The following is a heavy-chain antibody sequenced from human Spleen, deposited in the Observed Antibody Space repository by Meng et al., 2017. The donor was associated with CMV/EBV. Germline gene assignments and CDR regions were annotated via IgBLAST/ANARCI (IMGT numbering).Heavy chain of an antibody. D-gene: IGHD2-2*02. CDR3: AREYQVLYGAIYGMDV. CDR1: GDSVSSNTAA. J-gene: IGHJ6*02. Sequence: SETLSLTCAISGDSVSSNTAAWNWIRQSPSRGLEWLARTYYRSKWYNDYAISVNSRISINPDTSKNQLSLQLNSVAPEDTAVYYCAREYQVLYGAIYGMDVWGQGTPVTVSS. V-gene: IGHV6-1*01. CDR2: TYYRSKWYN.